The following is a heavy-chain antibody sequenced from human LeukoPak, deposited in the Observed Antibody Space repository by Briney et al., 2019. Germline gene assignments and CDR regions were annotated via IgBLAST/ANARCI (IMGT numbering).Heavy chain of an antibody. CDR3: ARDQYNYGSGSYDY. CDR2: ISAYNGNT. V-gene: IGHV1-18*01. D-gene: IGHD3-10*01. J-gene: IGHJ4*02. Sequence: ASVKVSCKASGYTFTSYGISWVRQAPGQGLEWMGWISAYNGNTNYAQKLQGRVTMTTDTSTSTAYMELRSLRSEGTAVYYCARDQYNYGSGSYDYWGQGTLVTVSS. CDR1: GYTFTSYG.